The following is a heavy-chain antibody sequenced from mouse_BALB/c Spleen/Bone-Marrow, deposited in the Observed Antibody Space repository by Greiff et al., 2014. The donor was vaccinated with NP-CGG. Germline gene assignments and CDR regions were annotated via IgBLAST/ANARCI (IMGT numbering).Heavy chain of an antibody. CDR1: GFTFTNYF. Sequence: EVMLVESGGGLVQPGGSLRLSCTTSGFTFTNYFMTWVRQPPGKALEWLGFIRNKANGYTTEYNPSVKGSFTISRDNSQGIFYLQMNTLRAEDSAIYYCARDYNGYFDFWGQGTTLTVSS. CDR2: IRNKANGYTT. CDR3: ARDYNGYFDF. V-gene: IGHV7-3*02. D-gene: IGHD6-1*01. J-gene: IGHJ2*01.